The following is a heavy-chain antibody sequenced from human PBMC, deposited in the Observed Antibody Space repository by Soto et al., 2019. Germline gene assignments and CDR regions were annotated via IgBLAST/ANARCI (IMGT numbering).Heavy chain of an antibody. CDR1: GFSLSTSGVG. Sequence: QMTLKESGPTLVKPTQTLTLTCTFSGFSLSTSGVGVGWIRQPPGKALEWLALIYWDDDKRYSPSLKSRLTITKDTSKNQVVLTMTNMDPVDTATYYCARTTTIFGVVIKAWFDPWGQGTLVTVSS. CDR3: ARTTTIFGVVIKAWFDP. V-gene: IGHV2-5*02. CDR2: IYWDDDK. D-gene: IGHD3-3*01. J-gene: IGHJ5*02.